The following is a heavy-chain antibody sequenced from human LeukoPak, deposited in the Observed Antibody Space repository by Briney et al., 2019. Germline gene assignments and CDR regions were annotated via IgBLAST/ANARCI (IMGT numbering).Heavy chain of an antibody. Sequence: PGRSLRLSCAASGFTFSSYTMYWVRQAPGKGLEWVAVISYDGSNKFYADSVKGRFTISRDNSRNTLHLQVNSLRAEDTAIYYCARDLSATVVTPAYYWGQGTLVTVSS. V-gene: IGHV3-30-3*01. D-gene: IGHD4-23*01. CDR1: GFTFSSYT. CDR2: ISYDGSNK. CDR3: ARDLSATVVTPAYY. J-gene: IGHJ4*02.